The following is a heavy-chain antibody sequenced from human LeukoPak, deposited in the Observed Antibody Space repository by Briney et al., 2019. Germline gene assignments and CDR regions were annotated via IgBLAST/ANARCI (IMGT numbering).Heavy chain of an antibody. CDR3: ATCREDYYGMDV. Sequence: PSETLSLTCAVYGGSFSGYYWSWIRQPPGKGLEWIGEINHSGSTNYNPSLKSRVTISVDTSKNQFSLKLSSVTAADTAVYYCATCREDYYGMDVWGQGTTVTVSS. CDR2: INHSGST. J-gene: IGHJ6*02. V-gene: IGHV4-34*01. CDR1: GGSFSGYY.